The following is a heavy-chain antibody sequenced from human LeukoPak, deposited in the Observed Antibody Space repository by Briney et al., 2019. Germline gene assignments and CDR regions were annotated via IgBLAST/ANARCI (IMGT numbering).Heavy chain of an antibody. V-gene: IGHV3-15*01. CDR1: GFTFSNAW. J-gene: IGHJ4*02. Sequence: GGSLRLSCAASGFTFSNAWMSWVRQAPGKGLEWVGRIKSKTDGGTTDYAAPVKDRFAISRDDSINTLYLQMNSLKTEDTAVYYCSTFSNTPVVRGQNWGQGTLVTVSS. D-gene: IGHD5-18*01. CDR2: IKSKTDGGTT. CDR3: STFSNTPVVRGQN.